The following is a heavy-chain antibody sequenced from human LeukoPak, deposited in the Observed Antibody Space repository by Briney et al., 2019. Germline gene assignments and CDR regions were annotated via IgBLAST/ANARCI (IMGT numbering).Heavy chain of an antibody. CDR1: GFIVSSNY. CDR2: INSGGTT. V-gene: IGHV3-66*01. J-gene: IGHJ1*01. CDR3: AMRTAATGTIY. D-gene: IGHD6-13*01. Sequence: PGGSLRLSCAASGFIVSSNYMSWVRQAPGKGLEWVSIINSGGTTYYADSVKGRFTISRDNSKNTLYLQMNSLRAEDTAVYYCAMRTAATGTIYWGQGTLVTVSS.